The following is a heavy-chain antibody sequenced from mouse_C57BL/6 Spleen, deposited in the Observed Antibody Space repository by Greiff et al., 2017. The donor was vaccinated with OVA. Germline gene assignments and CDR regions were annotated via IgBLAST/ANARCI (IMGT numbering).Heavy chain of an antibody. J-gene: IGHJ2*01. V-gene: IGHV1-54*01. CDR2: INPGSGGT. D-gene: IGHD2-10*01. CDR3: ARAGLLYYFDY. CDR1: GYAFTNYL. Sequence: VQLQQSGAELVRPGTSVKVSCKASGYAFTNYLIEWVKQRPGQGLEWIGVINPGSGGTNYNEKFKGKATLTADKSSSTAYMQLSSLTSEDSAVYYCARAGLLYYFDYWGQGTTLTVSS.